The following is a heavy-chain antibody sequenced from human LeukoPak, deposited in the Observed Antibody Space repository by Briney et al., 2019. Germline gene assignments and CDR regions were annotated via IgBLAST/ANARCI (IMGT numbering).Heavy chain of an antibody. Sequence: ASVKVSCTASGGSLSSYAISWVRQAPGQGLEWMGGLIPIFGSVNYAQKFLGRVTITADESTSTAYMELSSLRSEDTAVYYCARGILGYCSGGSCYGRVSWFDPWGQGTLVTVSS. CDR2: LIPIFGSV. V-gene: IGHV1-69*13. CDR1: GGSLSSYA. J-gene: IGHJ5*02. CDR3: ARGILGYCSGGSCYGRVSWFDP. D-gene: IGHD2-15*01.